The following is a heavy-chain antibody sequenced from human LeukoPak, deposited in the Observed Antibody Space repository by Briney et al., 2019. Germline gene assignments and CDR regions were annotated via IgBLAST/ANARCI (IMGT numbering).Heavy chain of an antibody. CDR1: GFTFSSYA. J-gene: IGHJ3*02. V-gene: IGHV3-30-3*01. D-gene: IGHD6-13*01. Sequence: GGSLRLSCAASGFTFSSYAMHWVRQAPGKGLEWVAVISYDGSNKYYADSVKGRFTISRDNSKNTLHLQMNSLRAEDTAVYYCATEEQQLVTNDAFDIWGQGTMVTVSS. CDR2: ISYDGSNK. CDR3: ATEEQQLVTNDAFDI.